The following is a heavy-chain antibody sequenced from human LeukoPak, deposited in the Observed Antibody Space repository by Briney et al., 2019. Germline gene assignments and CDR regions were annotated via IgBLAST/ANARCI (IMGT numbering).Heavy chain of an antibody. CDR3: ARDPSYYGILTGYYTGGD. D-gene: IGHD3-9*01. J-gene: IGHJ4*02. Sequence: GGSLRLSCAASGFTFSSYSMNWVRQAPGKGLEWVSSISSSSSYIYYADSVKGRFTISRDNAKNSLYLQMNSLGAEDTAVYYCARDPSYYGILTGYYTGGDWGQGTLVTVSS. CDR2: ISSSSSYI. CDR1: GFTFSSYS. V-gene: IGHV3-21*01.